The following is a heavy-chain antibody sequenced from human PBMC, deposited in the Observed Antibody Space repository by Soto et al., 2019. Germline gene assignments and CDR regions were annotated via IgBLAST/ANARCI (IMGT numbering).Heavy chain of an antibody. Sequence: QVQLVQSGAEVKKPGSSVKVSCKASGGTFSSYAISWVRQAPGQGLEWMGGIIPIFGTANYAQKFQGRVTITADKSTSTAYMELSSLRSEDTAVYYCARSLVSYYYDSSGYYPYFDYWGQGTLVTVSS. CDR3: ARSLVSYYYDSSGYYPYFDY. J-gene: IGHJ4*02. CDR1: GGTFSSYA. D-gene: IGHD3-22*01. V-gene: IGHV1-69*06. CDR2: IIPIFGTA.